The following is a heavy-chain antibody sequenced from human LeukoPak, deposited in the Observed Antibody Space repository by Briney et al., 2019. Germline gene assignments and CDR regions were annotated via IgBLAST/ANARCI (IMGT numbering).Heavy chain of an antibody. Sequence: GGSLRLSCAASGLSLSSNNMHWVRQAPGGGLEWLSYISAGRGTVFSADSVKGRFSNSRDNARESLFLQMNSLRVEDTAVYYCTRDLGLRRMIWGRGTLVIVSS. V-gene: IGHV3-48*04. J-gene: IGHJ2*01. CDR1: GLSLSSNN. CDR3: TRDLGLRRMI. CDR2: ISAGRGTV.